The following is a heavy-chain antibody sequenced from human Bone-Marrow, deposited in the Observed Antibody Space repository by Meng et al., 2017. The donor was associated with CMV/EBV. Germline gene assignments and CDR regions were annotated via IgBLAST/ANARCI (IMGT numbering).Heavy chain of an antibody. D-gene: IGHD5-12*01. J-gene: IGHJ5*02. CDR3: ARGLKSGYDSYNWFDP. V-gene: IGHV4-38-2*02. CDR1: GYSISSGYY. CDR2: IYHSGST. Sequence: SETLSLTCTVSGYSISSGYYWGWIRQPPGKGLEWIGSIYHSGSTYYNPSLKSRVTISVDTSKNQFSLKLSSVTAADTAVYYCARGLKSGYDSYNWFDPWGQGTLVTGSS.